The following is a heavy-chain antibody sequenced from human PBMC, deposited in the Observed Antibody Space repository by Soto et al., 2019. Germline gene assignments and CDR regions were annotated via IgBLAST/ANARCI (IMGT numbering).Heavy chain of an antibody. CDR2: ISSSSSYI. J-gene: IGHJ4*02. V-gene: IGHV3-21*01. Sequence: EVQLVESGGGLVKPGGSLRLSCAASGFTFSSYSMNWVRQAPGKGLEWVSSISSSSSYIYYADSVNGRFTISRDNAKNSLYLQMNSLRAEDTAVYYCARVGGGYESWFDYWGQGTLVTVSS. CDR1: GFTFSSYS. CDR3: ARVGGGYESWFDY. D-gene: IGHD5-12*01.